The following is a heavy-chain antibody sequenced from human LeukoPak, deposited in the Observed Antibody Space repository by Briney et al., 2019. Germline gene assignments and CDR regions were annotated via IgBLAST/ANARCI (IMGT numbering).Heavy chain of an antibody. J-gene: IGHJ2*01. CDR2: IKEEGSEK. CDR3: ARELSHWYFDL. Sequence: GGSLRLSCAASGFTFNNYWMNWVRQAPGNGLEWVADIKEEGSEKNYVDSVKGRFTISRDSAKNSLYLQMNSLRAEDTAIYYCARELSHWYFDLWGRGTLVTVSS. CDR1: GFTFNNYW. V-gene: IGHV3-7*01.